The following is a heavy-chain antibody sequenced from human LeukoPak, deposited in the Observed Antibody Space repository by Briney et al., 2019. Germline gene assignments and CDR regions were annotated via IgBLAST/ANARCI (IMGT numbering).Heavy chain of an antibody. CDR2: IYSGGST. CDR1: GFTVSSNY. J-gene: IGHJ4*02. CDR3: ARVLGPYYFDY. D-gene: IGHD3-3*01. V-gene: IGHV3-66*01. Sequence: AGGSLRLSCAASGFTVSSNYMSWVRQAPGKGLEWVSVIYSGGSTYYADSVKGRFTISRDNSKNTLYLQMNSLRAEDTAVYYCARVLGPYYFDYWAREPWSPSPQ.